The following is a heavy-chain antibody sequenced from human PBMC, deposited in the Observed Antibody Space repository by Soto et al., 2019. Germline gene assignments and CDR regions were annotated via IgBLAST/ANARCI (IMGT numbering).Heavy chain of an antibody. CDR1: GFTFTSSA. J-gene: IGHJ4*02. V-gene: IGHV1-58*02. Sequence: EASVKVSCKASGFTFTSSAMQWVRQARGQRLEWIGWIVVGSGNTNYAQKFQERVTITRDMSTSTAYMELSSLRSEDTAVYYCARLGGYYQAFDSWGQGTLVTVSS. D-gene: IGHD3-22*01. CDR3: ARLGGYYQAFDS. CDR2: IVVGSGNT.